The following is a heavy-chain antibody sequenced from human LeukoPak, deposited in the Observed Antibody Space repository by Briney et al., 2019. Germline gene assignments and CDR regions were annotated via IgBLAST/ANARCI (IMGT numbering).Heavy chain of an antibody. J-gene: IGHJ4*02. CDR3: TTDASTIFGVVIMGFDY. D-gene: IGHD3-3*01. CDR1: GFTFSNAW. V-gene: IGHV3-15*01. Sequence: GGSLRLSCAASGFTFSNAWMSWVRQAPGKGLEWVGRIKSKTDGGTTDYAAPVKGRFTISRDDSKNTLYLQMNSLKTEDTAVYYCTTDASTIFGVVIMGFDYWGQGTLVTVSS. CDR2: IKSKTDGGTT.